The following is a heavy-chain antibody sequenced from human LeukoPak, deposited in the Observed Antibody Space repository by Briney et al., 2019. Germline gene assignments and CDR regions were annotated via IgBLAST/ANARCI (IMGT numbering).Heavy chain of an antibody. CDR2: ISGSGGST. CDR1: GFTFSSYA. J-gene: IGHJ4*02. V-gene: IGHV3-23*01. Sequence: GGSLRLSCAASGFTFSSYAISWVRQAPGKGLEWVSAISGSGGSTYYADSVKGRFTISRDNSKNTLYLQMNSLRAEDTAVYYCAKGVIVVVVPAAIDYWGQGTLVTVSS. CDR3: AKGVIVVVVPAAIDY. D-gene: IGHD2-15*01.